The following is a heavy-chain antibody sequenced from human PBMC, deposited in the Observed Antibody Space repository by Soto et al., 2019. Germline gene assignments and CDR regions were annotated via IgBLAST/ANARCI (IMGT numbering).Heavy chain of an antibody. CDR2: IWYDGSNK. CDR1: GFTFSIYG. V-gene: IGHV3-33*01. Sequence: QVQLVESGGGVVQPGRSLRLSCAASGFTFSIYGMHWVRQAPGKGLEWVATIWYDGSNKYNVDSVKGRFTISRDSTKNSLFLQMNSLRAEDTAVYYCARSSSAAFDIWGQGTVVTVSS. J-gene: IGHJ3*02. D-gene: IGHD1-26*01. CDR3: ARSSSAAFDI.